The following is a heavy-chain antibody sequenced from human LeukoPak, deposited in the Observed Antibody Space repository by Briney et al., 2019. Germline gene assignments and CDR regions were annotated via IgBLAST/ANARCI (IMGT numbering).Heavy chain of an antibody. V-gene: IGHV4-61*02. D-gene: IGHD6-6*01. CDR2: IYTSGNT. CDR1: GGSISSSSYY. J-gene: IGHJ4*02. CDR3: ARRVGQLASYYFDY. Sequence: SETLSLTCTVSGGSISSSSYYWSWIRQPAGKGLEWIGRIYTSGNTDYNPSLKSRVTISVDTSKIQFSLKLSSVTAADTAVYYCARRVGQLASYYFDYWGQGTLVTVSS.